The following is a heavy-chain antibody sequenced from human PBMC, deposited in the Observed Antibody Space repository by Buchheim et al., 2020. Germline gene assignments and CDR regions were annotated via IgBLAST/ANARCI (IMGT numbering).Heavy chain of an antibody. V-gene: IGHV3-7*01. J-gene: IGHJ4*02. Sequence: EVQLVESGGGLVQPGGSLRLSCAASGFTFSSHWMTWVRQAPGKGLEWVAAIKPDGSEKYYVDSVKGRFTISRANAKRSLYLQMNSLRVDDTAVYYCARQYYGDFIWGQGTL. CDR3: ARQYYGDFI. CDR1: GFTFSSHW. CDR2: IKPDGSEK. D-gene: IGHD4-17*01.